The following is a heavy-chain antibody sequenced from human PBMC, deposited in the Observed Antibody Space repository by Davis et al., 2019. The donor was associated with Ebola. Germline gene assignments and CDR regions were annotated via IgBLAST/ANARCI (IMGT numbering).Heavy chain of an antibody. V-gene: IGHV1-3*01. CDR2: INAGNGNT. D-gene: IGHD3-3*01. CDR3: ARDHGIPIFGVAAGRFDP. CDR1: GYTFTSYV. J-gene: IGHJ5*02. Sequence: ASVKVSCKASGYTFTSYVMHWVRQAPGQRLEWMGWINAGNGNTKYSQKFQGRVTITRDTSASTAYMELSSLRSEDTAVYYCARDHGIPIFGVAAGRFDPWGQGTLVTVSS.